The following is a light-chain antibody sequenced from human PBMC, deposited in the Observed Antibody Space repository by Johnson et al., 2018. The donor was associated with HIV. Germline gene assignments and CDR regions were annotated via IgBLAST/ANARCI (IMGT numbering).Light chain of an antibody. CDR3: GTWDSSLSAHYV. CDR1: SSNIGNNY. V-gene: IGLV1-51*02. Sequence: QSVLTQPPSVSAAPGQKVTISCSGSSSNIGNNYVSWYQQLQGTAPKLLIYENNKRPPGIPDRFSASKSGTSATLGITGLQTGDEADYYCGTWDSSLSAHYVFGTGTNITVL. CDR2: ENN. J-gene: IGLJ1*01.